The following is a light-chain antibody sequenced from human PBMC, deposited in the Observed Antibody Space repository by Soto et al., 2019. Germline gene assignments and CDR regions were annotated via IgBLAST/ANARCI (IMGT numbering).Light chain of an antibody. Sequence: QSVLTQPASVSGSPGQSITISCTGTNSDVGSHNFVSWYQQYPGKAPKLLIYEASKRPSGLSNRFSGSKSGNTASLTISGLQAEDEADYYCCSLTNDATWVFGGGTNVTVL. CDR2: EAS. CDR3: CSLTNDATWV. V-gene: IGLV2-23*01. J-gene: IGLJ3*02. CDR1: NSDVGSHNF.